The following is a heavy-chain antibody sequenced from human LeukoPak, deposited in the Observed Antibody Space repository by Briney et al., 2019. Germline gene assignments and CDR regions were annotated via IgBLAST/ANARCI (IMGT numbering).Heavy chain of an antibody. CDR3: ARRSEDTVTTSQYYFDY. D-gene: IGHD4-17*01. V-gene: IGHV4-4*02. CDR2: IYHSGST. Sequence: SETLSLTCAVSGGSISSSNWWSWVRQPPGKGLEWIGEIYHSGSTNYNPSLKSRVTISVDKSKNQFSLKLSSVTAADTAVYYCARRSEDTVTTSQYYFDYWGQGTLVTVSS. J-gene: IGHJ4*02. CDR1: GGSISSSNW.